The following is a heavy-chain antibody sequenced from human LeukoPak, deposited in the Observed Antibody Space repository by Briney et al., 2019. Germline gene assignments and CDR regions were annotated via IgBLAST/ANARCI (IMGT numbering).Heavy chain of an antibody. CDR3: ARHYGGLDDY. V-gene: IGHV1-69*04. D-gene: IGHD4-23*01. CDR1: GDTFSSYG. CDR2: IIPIVGST. Sequence: SVKVSCKTSGDTFSSYGLSWVRQAPGQGLEWMGRIIPIVGSTNYAEKLQGRVTITADKSTSTVYMELSSLRSEDTAVYYCARHYGGLDDYWGQGTLIIVSS. J-gene: IGHJ4*02.